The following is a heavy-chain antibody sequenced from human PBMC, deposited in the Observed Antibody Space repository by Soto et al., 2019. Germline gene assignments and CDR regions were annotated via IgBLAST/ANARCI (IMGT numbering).Heavy chain of an antibody. V-gene: IGHV3-30*18. CDR3: AKATATGGGAFDI. CDR2: ISFDGDTK. J-gene: IGHJ3*02. Sequence: GGSLRLSCAASGFPFYNYGMSWVRQAPGKGLEWVALISFDGDTKLYADSVKGRFTISRDNSKNTLFLQMNSLTAGDTALYYCAKATATGGGAFDICGQGTMVTVAS. CDR1: GFPFYNYG. D-gene: IGHD2-8*02.